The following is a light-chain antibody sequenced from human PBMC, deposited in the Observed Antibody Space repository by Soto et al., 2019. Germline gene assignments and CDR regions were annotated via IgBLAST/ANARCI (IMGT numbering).Light chain of an antibody. Sequence: EIVLTQSPATLSLSPGERATLSCGASQSVTSSYLAWYQQKPGLAPRLLIYDVSYRATGIPDRFSGSGSGTDFTLTISRLEPEDVAVYYCQQYVNSPWTFGQGTKVEIK. CDR1: QSVTSSY. J-gene: IGKJ1*01. V-gene: IGKV3D-20*01. CDR3: QQYVNSPWT. CDR2: DVS.